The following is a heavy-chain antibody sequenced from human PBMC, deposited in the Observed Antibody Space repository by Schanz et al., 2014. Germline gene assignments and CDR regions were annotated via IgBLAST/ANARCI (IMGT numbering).Heavy chain of an antibody. CDR3: ARGGSGSHYRLDY. V-gene: IGHV3-48*01. Sequence: EVQLVASGGGLVQPGGSLRLSCAASGFAVDNYYMSCVRQAPGRGLEWVSYVSRSTPDIYYADSMKGRFTVSRDNAENALYLQMNSLRAEDTGLYFCARGGSGSHYRLDYWGQGTLVTVSS. D-gene: IGHD1-26*01. CDR1: GFAVDNYY. J-gene: IGHJ4*02. CDR2: VSRSTPDI.